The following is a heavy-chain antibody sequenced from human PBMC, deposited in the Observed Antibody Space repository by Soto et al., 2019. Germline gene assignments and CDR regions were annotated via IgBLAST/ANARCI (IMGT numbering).Heavy chain of an antibody. V-gene: IGHV3-74*01. CDR2: VNSDGSIT. Sequence: EVQLVESGGGLVQPGGSLRLSCAASGFDFTNSRMHWVRQAPGKGLVWVSHVNSDGSITTYADSVKGRFTISRDNAKNTVYLQMNSLRVEDTAVYYCTRDQRYSSAVWGQGTLVTVSS. CDR1: GFDFTNSR. J-gene: IGHJ4*02. D-gene: IGHD5-18*01. CDR3: TRDQRYSSAV.